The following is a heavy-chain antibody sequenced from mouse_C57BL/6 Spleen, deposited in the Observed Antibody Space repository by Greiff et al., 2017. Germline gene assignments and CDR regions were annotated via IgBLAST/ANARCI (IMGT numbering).Heavy chain of an antibody. Sequence: VQLQQSGPELVKPGASVKISCKASGYSFTGYYMHWVKQSHGNILDWIGYIYPYNGVSSYNQKFKGKATLTVDKSSSTAYMELRSLTSEDSAVXYCARSEFSLRPFPYFDDWGQGTTLTVSS. V-gene: IGHV1-31*01. CDR2: IYPYNGVS. J-gene: IGHJ2*01. CDR1: GYSFTGYY. D-gene: IGHD1-2*01. CDR3: ARSEFSLRPFPYFDD.